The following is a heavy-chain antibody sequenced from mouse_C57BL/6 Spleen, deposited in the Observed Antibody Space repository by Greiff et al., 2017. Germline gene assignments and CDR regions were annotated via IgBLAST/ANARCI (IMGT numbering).Heavy chain of an antibody. CDR3: ARSGIYDGYYEYFDV. D-gene: IGHD2-3*01. V-gene: IGHV1-81*01. Sequence: QVQLQQSGAELARPGASVKLSCKASGYTFTGYGISWVKQGTGPGLEWIGEIYPRSGNTYYNETFKGQATLTADKSSSTAYMELRSLTSEESAVYFWARSGIYDGYYEYFDVWGTGTTVTGSS. J-gene: IGHJ1*03. CDR2: IYPRSGNT. CDR1: GYTFTGYG.